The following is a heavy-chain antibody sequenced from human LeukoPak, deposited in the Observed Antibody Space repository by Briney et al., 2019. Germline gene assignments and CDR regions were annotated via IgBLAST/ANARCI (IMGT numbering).Heavy chain of an antibody. CDR1: GFTFSSYA. CDR2: ISGSGGST. J-gene: IGHJ6*03. D-gene: IGHD2-15*01. V-gene: IGHV3-23*01. Sequence: GGSLRLSCAASGFTFSSYAMSWVRQAPGKGLEWVSAISGSGGSTYYADSVKGRFTISRDNSKNTLYLQMNSLRAEDTAIYYCAKNGDRGAYCSGGTCYPYYYYYMDVWGKGDHGHHLL. CDR3: AKNGDRGAYCSGGTCYPYYYYYMDV.